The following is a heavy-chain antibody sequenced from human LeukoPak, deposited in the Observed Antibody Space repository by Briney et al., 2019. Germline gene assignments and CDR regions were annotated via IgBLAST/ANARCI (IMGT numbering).Heavy chain of an antibody. V-gene: IGHV6-1*01. CDR2: TYLTSKWYN. CDR1: GDSVSNNNAA. D-gene: IGHD3-10*01. CDR3: ARQFGSVFGY. J-gene: IGHJ4*02. Sequence: SQTLSLTCAISGDSVSNNNAAWKWIRQSPSRGLEWLRRTYLTSKWYNDYAVSVKGRITINPDTSKNQFSLQLNSVTPEDTAVYYCARQFGSVFGYWGQGALVSVSS.